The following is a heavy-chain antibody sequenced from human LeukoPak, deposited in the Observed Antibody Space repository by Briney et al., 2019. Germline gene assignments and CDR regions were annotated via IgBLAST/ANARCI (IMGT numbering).Heavy chain of an antibody. J-gene: IGHJ4*02. V-gene: IGHV3-7*01. D-gene: IGHD3-10*01. Sequence: GGSLRFSCAASGFTFIKYWMSWVRQAPGRGLEWVANIKQDGSERHYLDFVKGRFTISRDNAKNSLYLQMNSLRAEDTAVYYCASGPGSGSFDYWGQGTLVTVSS. CDR1: GFTFIKYW. CDR3: ASGPGSGSFDY. CDR2: IKQDGSER.